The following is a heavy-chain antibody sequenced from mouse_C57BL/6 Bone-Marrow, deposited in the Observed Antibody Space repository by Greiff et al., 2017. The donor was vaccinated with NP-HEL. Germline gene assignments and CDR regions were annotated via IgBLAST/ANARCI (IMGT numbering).Heavy chain of an antibody. CDR1: VYAFLRSL. CDR3: ARGDYGSSRFGYAMDY. D-gene: IGHD1-1*01. V-gene: IGHV1-80*01. J-gene: IGHJ4*01. Sequence: VKLQQSGAELVTPWASVKISCKASVYAFLRSLMHLVKDRPGPFLAWIVHIYPVDVYPKYNGKFKGKATLTADKSSSTAYMPVSSLTSEDSAVYFCARGDYGSSRFGYAMDYWGQGTSVTVSS. CDR2: IYPVDVYP.